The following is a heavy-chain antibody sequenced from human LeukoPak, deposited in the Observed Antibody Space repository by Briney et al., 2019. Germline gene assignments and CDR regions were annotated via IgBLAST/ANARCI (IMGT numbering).Heavy chain of an antibody. V-gene: IGHV4-34*01. J-gene: IGHJ4*02. D-gene: IGHD3-22*01. CDR1: GGSFSGYY. CDR3: ARATYYYDGSGYYSGYYFDY. Sequence: SETLSLTCAVYGGSFSGYYWSWIRQPPGKGREWIGEINHSGSTNYNPSLKSRVTISADTSKSQFSLKLSSVTAADTAVYYCARATYYYDGSGYYSGYYFDYWGQGTLVTVSS. CDR2: INHSGST.